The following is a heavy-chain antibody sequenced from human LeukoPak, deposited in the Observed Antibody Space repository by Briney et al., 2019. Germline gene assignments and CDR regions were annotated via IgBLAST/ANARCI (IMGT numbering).Heavy chain of an antibody. CDR2: INPNSGGT. CDR1: GYTFTGYY. CDR3: ARELGYDILTGYLGTDY. D-gene: IGHD3-9*01. J-gene: IGHJ4*02. Sequence: GASAKVSCKASGYTFTGYYMHWVRQAPGQGLEWMGWINPNSGGTNYAQKFQGRVTMTRDTSISTAYMELSRLRSDDTAVYYCARELGYDILTGYLGTDYWGQGTLVTVSS. V-gene: IGHV1-2*02.